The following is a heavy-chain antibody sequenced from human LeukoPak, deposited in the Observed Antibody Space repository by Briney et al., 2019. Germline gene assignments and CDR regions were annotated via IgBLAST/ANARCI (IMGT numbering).Heavy chain of an antibody. V-gene: IGHV3-21*01. CDR3: WYYDSSGYRPRDQ. D-gene: IGHD3-22*01. CDR1: GFTFSSYS. Sequence: GGSLRLSCAASGFTFSSYSMNWVRQAPGKGLEWVSSISSRSSYIYYADSVKGRFTISRDNAKNSLYLQMNSLRAEDTAVYYCWYYDSSGYRPRDQWGQGTLVTVSS. J-gene: IGHJ4*02. CDR2: ISSRSSYI.